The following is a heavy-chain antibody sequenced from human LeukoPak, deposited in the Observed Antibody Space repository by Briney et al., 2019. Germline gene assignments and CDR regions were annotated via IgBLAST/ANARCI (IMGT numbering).Heavy chain of an antibody. V-gene: IGHV4-59*12. CDR2: IYYSGST. J-gene: IGHJ5*02. D-gene: IGHD6-19*01. Sequence: GSGPTLVKPSETLSLTCTVSGGSISSYYWSWIRQPPGKGLEWIGDIYYSGSTNYNPSLKSRVTISVDTSKNRFSLKLSSVTAADTAVYYCARGLPYSSGWYMRGGPWFDPWGQGTLVTVSS. CDR1: GGSISSYY. CDR3: ARGLPYSSGWYMRGGPWFDP.